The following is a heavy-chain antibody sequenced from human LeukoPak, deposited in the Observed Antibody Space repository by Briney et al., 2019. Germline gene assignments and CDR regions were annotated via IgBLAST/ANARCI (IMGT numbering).Heavy chain of an antibody. J-gene: IGHJ5*02. V-gene: IGHV5-51*01. D-gene: IGHD6-19*01. CDR2: IYPGDSDT. CDR3: ARVREKWLELLIFDP. Sequence: GASVKVSCKASGGTFSSYAISWVRQMPGKGLEWMGIIYPGDSDTRYSPSFQGQVTISADKSISTAYLQWSSLKASDTAMYYCARVREKWLELLIFDPWGQGTLVTVSS. CDR1: GGTFSSYA.